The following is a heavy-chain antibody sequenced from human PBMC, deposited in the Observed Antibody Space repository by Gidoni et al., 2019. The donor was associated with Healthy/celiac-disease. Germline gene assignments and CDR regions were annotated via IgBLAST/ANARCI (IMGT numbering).Heavy chain of an antibody. CDR3: ARDPSGSNCGGLDY. CDR1: GFTFSDHY. D-gene: IGHD1-26*01. J-gene: IGHJ4*02. CDR2: TRNKANSYTT. V-gene: IGHV3-72*01. Sequence: EVQLVESGGGLVQPGGSLRLSCAASGFTFSDHYMDWVRQAPGKGLGWVGRTRNKANSYTTEYAASVKGRFTISRDDSKNSLYLQMNSLKTEDTAVYYCARDPSGSNCGGLDYWGQGTLVTVSS.